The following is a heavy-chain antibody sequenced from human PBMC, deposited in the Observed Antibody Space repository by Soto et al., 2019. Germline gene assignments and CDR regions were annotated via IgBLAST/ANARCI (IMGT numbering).Heavy chain of an antibody. CDR2: ISSSSSYI. CDR3: ARVPTIFGVEGREYYYYYYMDV. J-gene: IGHJ6*03. CDR1: GFTFSSYS. Sequence: KPGGSLRLSCAASGFTFSSYSMNWVRQAPGKGLEWVSSISSSSSYIYYADSVKGRFTISRDNAKNPLYLQMNSLRAEDTAVYYCARVPTIFGVEGREYYYYYYMDVWGKGTTVTVSS. V-gene: IGHV3-21*01. D-gene: IGHD3-3*01.